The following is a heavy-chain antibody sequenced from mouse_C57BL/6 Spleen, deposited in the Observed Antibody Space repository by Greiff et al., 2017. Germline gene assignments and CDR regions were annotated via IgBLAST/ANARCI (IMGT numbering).Heavy chain of an antibody. D-gene: IGHD3-1*01. V-gene: IGHV1-61*01. CDR2: IYPSDSET. Sequence: QVQLQQPGAELVRPGSSVKLSCKASGYTFTSYWMDWVKQRPGQGLEWIGNIYPSDSETHYNQKFKDKATLTVDKSSSTAYMQLSSLTSEDSAVYYCARSGGQGTDYWGQGTSVTVSS. J-gene: IGHJ4*01. CDR3: ARSGGQGTDY. CDR1: GYTFTSYW.